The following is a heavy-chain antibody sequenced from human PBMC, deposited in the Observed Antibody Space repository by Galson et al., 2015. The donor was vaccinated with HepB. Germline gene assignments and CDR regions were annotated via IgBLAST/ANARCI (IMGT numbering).Heavy chain of an antibody. CDR1: GGSFSSYA. CDR2: IIPTFSRL. Sequence: SVKVSCKASGGSFSSYAINWVRQAPGQGLDWMGVIIPTFSRLKYAQKFQGRVTIIAGESTNTAYMELSSLGSEDTAVYYCALAYCGGDCYSPRGYYYYGMDIWGQGTTVIVSS. V-gene: IGHV1-69*13. CDR3: ALAYCGGDCYSPRGYYYYGMDI. D-gene: IGHD2-21*02. J-gene: IGHJ6*01.